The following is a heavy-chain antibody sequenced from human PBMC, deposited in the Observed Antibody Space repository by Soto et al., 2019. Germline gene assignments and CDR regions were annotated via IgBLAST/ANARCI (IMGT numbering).Heavy chain of an antibody. V-gene: IGHV1-69*06. CDR3: ATTPSPGTPPRYYYYGMDV. Sequence: GASVKVSCKASGGTFSSYAISWVRQAPGQGLEWMGGIIPIFGTADYAQKFQGRVTITADKSTSTAYMELSSLRSEDTAVYYCATTPSPGTPPRYYYYGMDVWGQGTTVTVSS. CDR1: GGTFSSYA. CDR2: IIPIFGTA. J-gene: IGHJ6*02. D-gene: IGHD1-1*01.